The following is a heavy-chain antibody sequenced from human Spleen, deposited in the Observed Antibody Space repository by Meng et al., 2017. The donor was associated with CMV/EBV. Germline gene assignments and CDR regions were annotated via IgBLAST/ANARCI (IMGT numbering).Heavy chain of an antibody. CDR3: AREGYDSH. CDR1: GFTFSSYW. CDR2: INGDGTEI. Sequence: GESLKISCAASGFTFSSYWMDWVRQVPGKGLVWVSRINGDGTEITYADSVKGRCTVFRDNDKNMLYLQMNSLRADDTAIYYCAREGYDSHWGQGALVTVSS. J-gene: IGHJ4*02. V-gene: IGHV3-74*01. D-gene: IGHD3-22*01.